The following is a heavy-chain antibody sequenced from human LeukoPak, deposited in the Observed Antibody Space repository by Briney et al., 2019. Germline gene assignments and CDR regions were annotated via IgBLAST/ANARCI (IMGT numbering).Heavy chain of an antibody. CDR1: GGSISSSSYY. J-gene: IGHJ4*02. CDR2: IYYSGST. V-gene: IGHV4-61*05. D-gene: IGHD2-2*01. Sequence: SETLSLTCTVSGGSISSSSYYWRWTRQPPGKGLEWIGHIYYSGSTSHNPSLRSRVTISVDTSKNQFSLKLSSVTAADTAVYYCARGKYQLDYWGQGTLVTVSS. CDR3: ARGKYQLDY.